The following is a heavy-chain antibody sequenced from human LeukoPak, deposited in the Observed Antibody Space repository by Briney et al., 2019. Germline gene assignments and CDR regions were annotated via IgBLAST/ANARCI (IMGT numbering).Heavy chain of an antibody. V-gene: IGHV4-59*01. CDR1: GGSISSYY. CDR2: IYYSGST. Sequence: SETLSLTCTVSGGSISSYYWSWIRQPPGKGLEWIGYIYYSGSTNYNPSLRSRVTISVDTSKNQFSLKLSSVTAADTAVYYCAREARRRNWFDPWGQGTLVTVSS. D-gene: IGHD6-25*01. CDR3: AREARRRNWFDP. J-gene: IGHJ5*02.